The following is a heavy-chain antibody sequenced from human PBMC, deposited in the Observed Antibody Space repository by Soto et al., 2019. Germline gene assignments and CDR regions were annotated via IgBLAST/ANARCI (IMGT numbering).Heavy chain of an antibody. D-gene: IGHD3-9*01. J-gene: IGHJ4*02. CDR3: AREKKYYDILTGYYYYFDY. CDR2: IYSGGST. V-gene: IGHV3-53*04. CDR1: GFTVSSNY. Sequence: GGSLRLSCAASGFTVSSNYMSWVRQAPGKGLEWVSVIYSGGSTYYADSVKGRFTISRHNSKNTLYLQMNSLRAEDTAVYYCAREKKYYDILTGYYYYFDYWGQ.